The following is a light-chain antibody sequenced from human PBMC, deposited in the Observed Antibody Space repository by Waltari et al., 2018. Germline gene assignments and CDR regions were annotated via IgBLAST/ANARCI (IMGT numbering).Light chain of an antibody. Sequence: QSVLTQPPSASGTPGQRVTIPCSGSSSNIGSNTVNWYQQLPGTAPKRLIYSNHKRSSAVPDRFSGSKSGTSAALAISGLQSEDEADYYCAAWDDSLNGWVFGGGTKRTVL. V-gene: IGLV1-44*01. J-gene: IGLJ3*02. CDR3: AAWDDSLNGWV. CDR2: SNH. CDR1: SSNIGSNT.